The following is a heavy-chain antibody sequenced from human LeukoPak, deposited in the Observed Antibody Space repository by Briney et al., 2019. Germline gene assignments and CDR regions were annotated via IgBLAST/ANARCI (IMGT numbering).Heavy chain of an antibody. CDR3: ARDAATGYYTYWYFDL. D-gene: IGHD3/OR15-3a*01. V-gene: IGHV3-33*01. Sequence: PGMSLRLSCAASGFTFNVYGIHWVRQAPGKGLEWVAVIWNDGSNKYYADSVKGRFTISRDNAKNSLHLHMNSLRDEDTAVYYRARDAATGYYTYWYFDLWGRGTLVTVSS. CDR2: IWNDGSNK. CDR1: GFTFNVYG. J-gene: IGHJ2*01.